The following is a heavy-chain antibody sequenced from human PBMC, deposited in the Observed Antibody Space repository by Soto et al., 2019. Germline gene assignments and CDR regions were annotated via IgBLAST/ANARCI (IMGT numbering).Heavy chain of an antibody. V-gene: IGHV4-59*08. Sequence: QVQLQESGPGLVKPSETLSLTCTVSGGSITNYYCSWFRQPPGKGLEWIGYINYDGYSAYNLSLRXXVXXSMDASKTQFSLMLESATATDTAVYDCARHGFGPLHGLVDVWGPGTTVIVSS. D-gene: IGHD3-10*01. CDR1: GGSITNYY. CDR3: ARHGFGPLHGLVDV. J-gene: IGHJ6*02. CDR2: INYDGYS.